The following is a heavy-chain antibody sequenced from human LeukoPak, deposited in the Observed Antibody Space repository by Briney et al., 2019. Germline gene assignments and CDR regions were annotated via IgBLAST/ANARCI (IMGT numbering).Heavy chain of an antibody. V-gene: IGHV4-4*07. D-gene: IGHD3-3*01. CDR1: VGSISSYY. CDR3: ARSQYDFWSGDFDSNWFDP. Sequence: SETLSLTCTVSVGSISSYYWSWIRQPAGKGLEWIGRIYTSGSTNYNPSLKSRVTMSVDTSKNQFSLKLSSVTAADTAVYYCARSQYDFWSGDFDSNWFDPWGQGTLVTVSS. CDR2: IYTSGST. J-gene: IGHJ5*02.